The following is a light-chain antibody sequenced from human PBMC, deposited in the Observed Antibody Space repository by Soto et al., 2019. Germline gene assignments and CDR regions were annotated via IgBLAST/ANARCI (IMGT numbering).Light chain of an antibody. CDR2: GAS. V-gene: IGKV3-15*01. CDR1: QSVSSN. J-gene: IGKJ1*01. CDR3: QQYNNWPPWT. Sequence: EIVMTQSPATLSVSPGERATLSCRASQSVSSNLAWYQQKPGQAPRLLIYGASTRATGIPARFSGSGSGTELNLTISSLQSEDFAVNYCQQYNNWPPWTFGHGTKVEIK.